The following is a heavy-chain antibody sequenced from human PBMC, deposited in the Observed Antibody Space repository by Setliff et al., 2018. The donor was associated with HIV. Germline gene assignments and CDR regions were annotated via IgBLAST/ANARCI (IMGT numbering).Heavy chain of an antibody. Sequence: KPSETLSLTCGVSGYSIGSGYYWGWIRQPPGKGLEWIGRIYTSGSTNYNPSLKRRVTISVDTSKNQFSLNLSSVTAADTAVYYCARDFCSGGSCPNHYWYFDLWGRGTLVTVSS. V-gene: IGHV4-38-2*02. CDR1: GYSIGSGYY. D-gene: IGHD2-15*01. J-gene: IGHJ2*01. CDR2: IYTSGST. CDR3: ARDFCSGGSCPNHYWYFDL.